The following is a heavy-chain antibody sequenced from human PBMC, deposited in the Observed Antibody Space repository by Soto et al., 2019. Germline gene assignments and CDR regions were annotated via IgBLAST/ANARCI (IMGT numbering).Heavy chain of an antibody. V-gene: IGHV4-4*07. CDR1: GGSMTSYY. CDR2: VYSSGGT. D-gene: IGHD3-3*01. CDR3: ARGQRFSDWFDH. Sequence: SETLSLTCTVSGGSMTSYYWTWIRQPAGKRLEWIGRVYSSGGTHYNPSLKSRVTISLDTSKNQFSLRLLSVTDADTAVYFCARGQRFSDWFDHWGQGTLVTVSS. J-gene: IGHJ5*02.